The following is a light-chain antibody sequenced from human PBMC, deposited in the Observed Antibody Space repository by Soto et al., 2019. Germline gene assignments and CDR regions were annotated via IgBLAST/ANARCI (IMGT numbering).Light chain of an antibody. CDR2: KAS. J-gene: IGKJ1*01. CDR3: QQYNNWWT. CDR1: QGIRND. V-gene: IGKV1-17*01. Sequence: DIQMTQSPSSLSASVGDRVTITCRASQGIRNDLGWYQQKPGKAPKLLIYKASTLKSGVPSRFSGSGSGTEFTLTISSLQSEDFAVYYCQQYNNWWTFGQGTKVDIK.